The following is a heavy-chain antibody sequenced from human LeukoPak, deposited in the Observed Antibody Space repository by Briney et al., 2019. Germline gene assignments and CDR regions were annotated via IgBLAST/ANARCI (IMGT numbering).Heavy chain of an antibody. J-gene: IGHJ1*01. D-gene: IGHD3-22*01. CDR2: IHHSGTI. CDR1: GDSVTSGNYY. V-gene: IGHV4-31*03. Sequence: PSQTLSLTCSVSGDSVTSGNYYWSWIRQHPEKGPECIGHIHHSGTISYNPSLLSRATISVDASKNQFSLRLSSVTAADTALYYCAGGNDDSKLHHWGQGTLVTVSS. CDR3: AGGNDDSKLHH.